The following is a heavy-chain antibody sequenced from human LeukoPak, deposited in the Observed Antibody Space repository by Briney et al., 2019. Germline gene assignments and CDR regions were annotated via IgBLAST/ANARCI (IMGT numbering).Heavy chain of an antibody. D-gene: IGHD2-15*01. Sequence: GGSLRLSCAASGFTFSSYAMPWVRQAPGKGLEWVTVISYDGSNKYYADSVKGRFTISRDNSKNTLYLQMNSLRAEDTAVYYCARGSSYHLLYFEHWGQGTLVTVSS. V-gene: IGHV3-30-3*01. CDR3: ARGSSYHLLYFEH. CDR2: ISYDGSNK. CDR1: GFTFSSYA. J-gene: IGHJ1*01.